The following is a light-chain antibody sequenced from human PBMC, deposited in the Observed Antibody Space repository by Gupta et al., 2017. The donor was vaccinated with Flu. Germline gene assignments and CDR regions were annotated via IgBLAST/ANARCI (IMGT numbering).Light chain of an antibody. J-gene: IGLJ3*02. CDR3: QTWDGTTGV. CDR1: RLGDNF. V-gene: IGLV3-1*01. Sequence: SPGQTAVITCSGDRLGDNFVSCYQQKPGQSPVLVIYQDSKRPSGIPERFSGSNSENTATLTVSGTQAVDEADFYCQTWDGTTGVFGGGTKLTVL. CDR2: QDS.